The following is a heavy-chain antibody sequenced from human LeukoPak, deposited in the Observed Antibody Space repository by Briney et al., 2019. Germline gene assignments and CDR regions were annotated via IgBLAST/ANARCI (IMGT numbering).Heavy chain of an antibody. D-gene: IGHD6-13*01. CDR2: ISSSSSYI. J-gene: IGHJ6*03. V-gene: IGHV3-21*01. Sequence: GGSLRLSCAASGFTFSSYSMNWVRRAPGKGLEWVSSISSSSSYIYYADSVKGRFTISRDNAKNSLYLQMNSLRAEDTAVYYCARDGIAAFYYYYMDVWGKGTTVTVSS. CDR3: ARDGIAAFYYYYMDV. CDR1: GFTFSSYS.